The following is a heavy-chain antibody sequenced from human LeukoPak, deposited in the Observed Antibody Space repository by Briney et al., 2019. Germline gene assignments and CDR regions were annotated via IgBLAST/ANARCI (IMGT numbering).Heavy chain of an antibody. CDR1: GFTFDDYA. CDR2: ISWNSGSI. V-gene: IGHV3-9*01. CDR3: AKDLQSYYYDSSGDAFDI. D-gene: IGHD3-22*01. Sequence: PGGSLRLSCAASGFTFDDYAMHWVRQAPGKGLEWVSGISWNSGSIGYADSVKGQFTISRDNAKNSLYLQMNSLRAEDTAVYYCAKDLQSYYYDSSGDAFDIWGQGTMVTVSS. J-gene: IGHJ3*02.